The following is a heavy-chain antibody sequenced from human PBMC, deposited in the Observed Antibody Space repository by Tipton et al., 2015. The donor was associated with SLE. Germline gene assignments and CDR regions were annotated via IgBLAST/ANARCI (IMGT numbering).Heavy chain of an antibody. D-gene: IGHD6-13*01. CDR1: GDSINSHY. Sequence: TLSLTCTVSGDSINSHYWGWIRQPPGKGLEWIGCLFHSGSTYYNPSLKSRVTISVDTSRNQFSLKLSSVTAADTAVYYCARCRKWRDSSSYYDYFDYWGQGTLVTVSS. V-gene: IGHV4-38-2*02. J-gene: IGHJ4*02. CDR2: LFHSGST. CDR3: ARCRKWRDSSSYYDYFDY.